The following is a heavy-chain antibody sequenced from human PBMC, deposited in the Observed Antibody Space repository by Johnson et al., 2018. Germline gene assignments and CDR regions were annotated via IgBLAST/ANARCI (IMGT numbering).Heavy chain of an antibody. CDR3: AKDKTAMVMGYYYYGLDV. CDR1: GFTFSSYA. J-gene: IGHJ6*02. CDR2: ISGSGGST. V-gene: IGHV3-23*04. D-gene: IGHD5-18*01. Sequence: VQLVESGGDLVQPGGSLRLSCAASGFTFSSYAMNWVRQAPGEGLEWVSGISGSGGSTYYADSVKGRFTISRDNSKKTLYLQRNRLSAEDTAVYYCAKDKTAMVMGYYYYGLDVWGQGTTVVVSS.